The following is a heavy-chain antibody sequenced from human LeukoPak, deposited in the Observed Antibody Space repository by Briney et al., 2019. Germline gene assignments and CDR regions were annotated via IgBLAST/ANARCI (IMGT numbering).Heavy chain of an antibody. Sequence: PGGSLRLSCAASGFIFSNNWMHWVRQAPGKGLVWVSRINSDGSSTSYADSVKGRFTISRDNPKNSLYLQMNSLRVEDTAVYYCVRDVSRRMGMDVWGQGTTVTVSS. CDR3: VRDVSRRMGMDV. J-gene: IGHJ6*02. V-gene: IGHV3-74*01. D-gene: IGHD2-15*01. CDR1: GFIFSNNW. CDR2: INSDGSST.